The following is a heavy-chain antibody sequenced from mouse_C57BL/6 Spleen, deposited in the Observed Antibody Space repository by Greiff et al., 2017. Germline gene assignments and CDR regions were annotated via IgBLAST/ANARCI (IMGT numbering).Heavy chain of an antibody. CDR2: IWTGGGT. CDR1: GFSLTSYA. Sequence: QVQLQQSGPGLVAPSQSLSITCTVSGFSLTSYAISWVRQPPGKGLEWLGVIWTGGGTNYNSALKSRLSISKDNSKSQVFLKMNSLQTDDTARYXCARSITTVVEGYFDVWGTGTTVTVAA. D-gene: IGHD1-1*01. J-gene: IGHJ1*03. V-gene: IGHV2-9-1*01. CDR3: ARSITTVVEGYFDV.